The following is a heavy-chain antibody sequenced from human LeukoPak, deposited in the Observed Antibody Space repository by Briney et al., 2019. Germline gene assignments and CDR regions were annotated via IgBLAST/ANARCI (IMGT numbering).Heavy chain of an antibody. V-gene: IGHV3-48*03. CDR3: ARGREGFFDY. J-gene: IGHJ4*01. Sequence: SGGSLRLSCAASGFTLSTYEINWVRQAPGKGLEWVSYISSGNTIYYADSVKGRFTLSRDNAKNTVYLQMNSLRTDDTAMYYCARGREGFFDYWGHGTLVTVSS. CDR2: ISSGNTI. CDR1: GFTLSTYE. D-gene: IGHD5-24*01.